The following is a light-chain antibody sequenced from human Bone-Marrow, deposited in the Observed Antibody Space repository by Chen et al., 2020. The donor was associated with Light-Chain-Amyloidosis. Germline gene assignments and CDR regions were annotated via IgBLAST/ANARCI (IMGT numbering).Light chain of an antibody. V-gene: IGLV3-21*02. CDR1: NIGSTS. Sequence: SYVLTQPSSVSVAPGQTATIACGGNNIGSTSVHWYQQTPGQAPLVVVYDDSDRPSGIPERLAGSNSGTTATLTSSRVEAGDEADYYCQVWDRSSDRPVFGGGTKLTVL. CDR3: QVWDRSSDRPV. CDR2: DDS. J-gene: IGLJ3*02.